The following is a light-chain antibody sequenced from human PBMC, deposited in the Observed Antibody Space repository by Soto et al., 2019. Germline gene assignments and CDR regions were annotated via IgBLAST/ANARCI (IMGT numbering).Light chain of an antibody. V-gene: IGKV1-5*03. CDR2: KAS. J-gene: IGKJ3*01. Sequence: DIQMTQSPSPLSASVGDRVTITCRASQSISNWLAWYQQKPGKAPKLLIYKASSLESGVPSRFSGSGSGTEFTLTISSLQPDDFATYYCQQYSSLSDVTFGPGTKVDIK. CDR3: QQYSSLSDVT. CDR1: QSISNW.